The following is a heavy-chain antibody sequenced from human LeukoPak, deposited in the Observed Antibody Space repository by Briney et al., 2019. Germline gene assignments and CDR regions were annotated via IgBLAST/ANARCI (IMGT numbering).Heavy chain of an antibody. D-gene: IGHD5-18*01. J-gene: IGHJ4*02. CDR2: IHQSGST. Sequence: PSETLSLTCAVSGVPIRSDDWWSWVRQPPGKGLEFIGEIHQSGSTNYNPSLKSRVTISVDTSKNQFSLKLSSVTAADTAVYYCASRGYSYGQVGEIDYWGQGTLVTVSS. CDR3: ASRGYSYGQVGEIDY. V-gene: IGHV4-4*02. CDR1: GVPIRSDDW.